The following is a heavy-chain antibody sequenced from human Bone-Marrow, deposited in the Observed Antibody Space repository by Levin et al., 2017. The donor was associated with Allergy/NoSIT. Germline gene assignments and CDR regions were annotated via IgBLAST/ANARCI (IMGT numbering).Heavy chain of an antibody. D-gene: IGHD3-22*01. Sequence: PSETLSLTCTVSGSSISNGYYWGWIRQPPGKGLEWIGSIYHTGSTYYNPPLKSRVTISVDTSKNQFSLKLSSVTAADTAVYYCARPYESSGYHDAFDIWGQGTMVTVSS. V-gene: IGHV4-38-2*02. CDR1: GSSISNGYY. CDR3: ARPYESSGYHDAFDI. J-gene: IGHJ3*02. CDR2: IYHTGST.